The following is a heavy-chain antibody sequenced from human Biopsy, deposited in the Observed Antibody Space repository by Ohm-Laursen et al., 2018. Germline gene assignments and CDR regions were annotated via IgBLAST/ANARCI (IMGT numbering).Heavy chain of an antibody. J-gene: IGHJ6*02. CDR2: INPDNGGT. D-gene: IGHD3-16*01. Sequence: GASVKVSCKASGYTLTGYYLHWVRQAPGQGLEWMGWINPDNGGTIHAQKFQGRVTVTRDTSISTAYVEVTSLRSDDTAVYYCVRSRAGGATWGMDVWGQGTTVTVSS. CDR3: VRSRAGGATWGMDV. V-gene: IGHV1-2*02. CDR1: GYTLTGYY.